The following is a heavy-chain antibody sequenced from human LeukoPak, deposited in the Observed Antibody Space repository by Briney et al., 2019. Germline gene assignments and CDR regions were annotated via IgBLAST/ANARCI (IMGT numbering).Heavy chain of an antibody. D-gene: IGHD6-19*01. CDR1: GYTFTGYY. Sequence: ASVKVSCRASGYTFTGYYMHWVRQAPGQGLEWVGWINPNSGGTEFAQKFQGKVTMTRDTSISTAYMDLTRLRSDDTAVYYCARGTTVAGTGPLMNYWGQGTLVTVSS. CDR3: ARGTTVAGTGPLMNY. J-gene: IGHJ4*02. V-gene: IGHV1-2*02. CDR2: INPNSGGT.